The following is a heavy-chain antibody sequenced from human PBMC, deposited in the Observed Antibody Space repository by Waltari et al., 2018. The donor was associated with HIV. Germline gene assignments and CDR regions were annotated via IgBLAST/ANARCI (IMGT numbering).Heavy chain of an antibody. V-gene: IGHV3-15*01. D-gene: IGHD3-16*01. CDR3: STMGGFPSFDY. J-gene: IGHJ4*02. Sequence: EVQLVESGGGLVKRGGSLTISCAAPGLTFNIAWMSWVRQAPGKGLEWVGRIKIESHGWTTDFAAPVKGRFTISRDDSKNTVSLQMNSLKTEDTAVYFCSTMGGFPSFDYWGQGTLVTVSS. CDR1: GLTFNIAW. CDR2: IKIESHGWTT.